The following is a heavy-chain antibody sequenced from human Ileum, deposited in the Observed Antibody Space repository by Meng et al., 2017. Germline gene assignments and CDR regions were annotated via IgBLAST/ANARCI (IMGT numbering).Heavy chain of an antibody. J-gene: IGHJ4*02. CDR3: ARGGGRYGPDFDY. CDR2: INPSGST. Sequence: QVQLLEWGAGLLQPSETLSLTCAVYVGSLSGYSWSWNRQPPGKGIEWIGEINPSGSTNYNPSLKSRVTISVDTSKNQFSLKLSSVTAADTAVYYCARGGGRYGPDFDYWGQGTLVTVSS. D-gene: IGHD3-16*01. V-gene: IGHV4-34*01. CDR1: VGSLSGYS.